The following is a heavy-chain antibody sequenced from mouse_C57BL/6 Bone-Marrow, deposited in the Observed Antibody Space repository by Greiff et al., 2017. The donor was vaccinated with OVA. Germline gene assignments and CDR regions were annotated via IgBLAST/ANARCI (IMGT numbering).Heavy chain of an antibody. V-gene: IGHV1-26*01. CDR1: GYTFTDYY. CDR2: INPNNGGT. D-gene: IGHD5-5*01. Sequence: EVKLQQSGPELVKPGASVKISCKASGYTFTDYYMNWVKQSHGKSLEWIGDINPNNGGTSYNQKFKGKATLTVDKSSSTAYMELRSLTSEDSAVYYCARHYPKDYWGQGTTLTVSS. CDR3: ARHYPKDY. J-gene: IGHJ2*01.